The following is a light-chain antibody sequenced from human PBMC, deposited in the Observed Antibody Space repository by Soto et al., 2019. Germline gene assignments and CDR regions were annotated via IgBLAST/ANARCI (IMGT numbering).Light chain of an antibody. CDR2: DAS. Sequence: DIQMTQSPPTLSASVGDRVTLTCRASQTIENWLAWYQQTPGKAPRLLIYDASTLESGVPSRFSGSRSGIEFSLTISRLQPDDFGTYYCQQYHSYWTFGQGTKVDI. CDR3: QQYHSYWT. J-gene: IGKJ1*01. V-gene: IGKV1-5*01. CDR1: QTIENW.